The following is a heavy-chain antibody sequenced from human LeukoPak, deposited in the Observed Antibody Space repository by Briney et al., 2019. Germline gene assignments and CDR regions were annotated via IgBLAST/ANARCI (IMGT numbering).Heavy chain of an antibody. CDR2: IKSKTDGGTT. CDR3: TTDQVGSSWPYYFDY. CDR1: GFTFSNAW. D-gene: IGHD6-13*01. Sequence: GGSLRLSCAASGFTFSNAWMSWVRQAPGKGLEWVGRIKSKTDGGTTDYAAPVKGRFTIPRDDSKNTLYLQMNSLKTEDTAVYYCTTDQVGSSWPYYFDYWGQGTLVTVSS. V-gene: IGHV3-15*01. J-gene: IGHJ4*02.